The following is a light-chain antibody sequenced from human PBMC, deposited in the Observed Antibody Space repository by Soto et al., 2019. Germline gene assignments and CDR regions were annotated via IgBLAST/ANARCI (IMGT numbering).Light chain of an antibody. J-gene: IGKJ1*01. CDR3: QQYASSLT. Sequence: EIVLTQSPGSLSLSLGERATLSFRANPNGYSAFFAWYQQKPGQPPRLLMYGASRRATGIPDRFSGSGSGTDFTLTISRLEPEDFAVYYCQQYASSLTFGQGTKVEI. CDR1: PNGYSAF. CDR2: GAS. V-gene: IGKV3-20*01.